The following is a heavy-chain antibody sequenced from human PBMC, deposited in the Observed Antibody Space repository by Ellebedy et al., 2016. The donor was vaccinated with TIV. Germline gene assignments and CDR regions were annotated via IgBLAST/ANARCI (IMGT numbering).Heavy chain of an antibody. Sequence: ASVKVSCXASGYTFTSYDINWVRQAPGQGLEWMGIINPSGGSTSYAQKFQGRVTMTRDTSTSTVYMELSSLRSEDTAVYYCAKAPYYFDYWGQGTLVTVAS. J-gene: IGHJ4*02. V-gene: IGHV1-46*01. CDR2: INPSGGST. CDR1: GYTFTSYD. CDR3: AKAPYYFDY.